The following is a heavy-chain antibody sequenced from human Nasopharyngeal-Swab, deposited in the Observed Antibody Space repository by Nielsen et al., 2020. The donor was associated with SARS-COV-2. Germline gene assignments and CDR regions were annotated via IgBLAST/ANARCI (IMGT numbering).Heavy chain of an antibody. V-gene: IGHV1-3*01. J-gene: IGHJ3*02. CDR2: INAGNGNT. D-gene: IGHD4-17*01. CDR1: GYTFTSYA. Sequence: ASVQVSCKASGYTFTSYAMHWVRQAAAQRFEWMGWINAGNGNTKYSQKFQGRVTITRDTSASTAYMELSSLRSEDTAVYYCAREKRGCGDYASGFDIWGQGTMVTVSS. CDR3: AREKRGCGDYASGFDI.